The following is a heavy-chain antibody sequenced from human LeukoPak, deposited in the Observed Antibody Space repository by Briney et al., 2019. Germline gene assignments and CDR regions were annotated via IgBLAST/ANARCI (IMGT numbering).Heavy chain of an antibody. D-gene: IGHD2-8*01. J-gene: IGHJ5*02. CDR2: ISGSGGST. Sequence: GGSLRLSCAASGFTFSSYAMSWVRQAPGKGLEWASVISGSGGSTHYTDPVNGRFTISRDNSKNTLSLQMNSLRAEDTAVYYCTSLSDAIESFGTRNLWGQGTLVTVSS. CDR3: TSLSDAIESFGTRNL. V-gene: IGHV3-23*01. CDR1: GFTFSSYA.